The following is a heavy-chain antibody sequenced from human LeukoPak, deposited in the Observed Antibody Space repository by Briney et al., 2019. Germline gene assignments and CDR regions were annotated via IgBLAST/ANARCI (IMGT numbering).Heavy chain of an antibody. Sequence: PGGSLRLSCAASGFTFSSYGMHWVRQAPGKGLEWVAVISYDGSNKYYAGSVKGRFTISRDNSKNTLYLQMNSLRAEDTAVYYCAKPGDFWSGLIDYWGLGTLVTVSS. CDR1: GFTFSSYG. D-gene: IGHD3-3*01. J-gene: IGHJ4*02. CDR3: AKPGDFWSGLIDY. V-gene: IGHV3-30*18. CDR2: ISYDGSNK.